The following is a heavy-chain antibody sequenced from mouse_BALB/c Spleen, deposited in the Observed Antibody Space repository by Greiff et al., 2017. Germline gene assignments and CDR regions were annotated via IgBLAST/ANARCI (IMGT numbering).Heavy chain of an antibody. CDR3: ARRGYPYYFDY. CDR2: ISNGGGST. V-gene: IGHV5-12-2*01. D-gene: IGHD2-14*01. CDR1: GFTFSSYT. Sequence: EVKLMESGGGLVQPGGSLKLSCAASGFTFSSYTMSWVRQTPEKRLEWVAYISNGGGSTYYPDTVKGRFTISRDNAKNTLYLQMSSLKSEDTAMYYCARRGYPYYFDYWGQGTTLTVSS. J-gene: IGHJ2*01.